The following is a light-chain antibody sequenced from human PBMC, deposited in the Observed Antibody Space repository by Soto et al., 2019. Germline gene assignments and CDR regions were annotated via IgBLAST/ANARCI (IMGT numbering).Light chain of an antibody. CDR1: SGSVSISYY. CDR2: GTN. CDR3: VLYMGSGIWV. Sequence: QAVVTQEPSFSVSPGGTVTLTCGLSSGSVSISYYPSWYQQTPGQAPRTLIYGTNTRSSGVPDRFSGSILGNKAALTITGAQADDESDYYCVLYMGSGIWVFGGGTKLTVL. J-gene: IGLJ3*02. V-gene: IGLV8-61*01.